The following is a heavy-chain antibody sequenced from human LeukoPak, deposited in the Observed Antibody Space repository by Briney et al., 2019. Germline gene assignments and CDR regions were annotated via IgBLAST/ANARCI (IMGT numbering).Heavy chain of an antibody. CDR1: GFTFSSYA. D-gene: IGHD2-15*01. J-gene: IGHJ3*02. CDR2: ISGSGGST. Sequence: GGSLRLSCAASGFTFSSYAMSWVRQAPGKGLEWVSAISGSGGSTYYADSVKGRFTISRDNSKNTLYLQMNSLRAEDTAVYYCARDGYCSGGSCYSDAFDIWGQGTMVTVSS. CDR3: ARDGYCSGGSCYSDAFDI. V-gene: IGHV3-23*01.